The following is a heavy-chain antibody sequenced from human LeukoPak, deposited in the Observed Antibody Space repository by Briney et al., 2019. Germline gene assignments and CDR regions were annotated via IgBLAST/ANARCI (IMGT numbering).Heavy chain of an antibody. Sequence: PSQTLSLTCTVSGGSISSGVYYWSWIRQHPGKGLEWIGYIYYSGSTYYNPSLQSRLTISVDTSKNQFSLKLNSVTAADTAVYYCARGDGYYFDYWGQGTLVTVSS. D-gene: IGHD2-21*02. CDR1: GGSISSGVYY. CDR3: ARGDGYYFDY. J-gene: IGHJ4*02. V-gene: IGHV4-31*03. CDR2: IYYSGST.